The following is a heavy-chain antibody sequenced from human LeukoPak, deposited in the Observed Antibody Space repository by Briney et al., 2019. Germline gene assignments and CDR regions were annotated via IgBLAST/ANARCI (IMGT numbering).Heavy chain of an antibody. J-gene: IGHJ4*02. CDR1: GYTFTCYG. D-gene: IGHD2-21*02. CDR2: ISAYNGNT. CDR3: ARGEAYCGGDCPPLDY. Sequence: ASVKLSCKASGYTFTCYGISWVRQAPGQGLEWMGWISAYNGNTNYAQKLQGRVTMTTDTSTSTAYMELRSLRSDDTAVYYCARGEAYCGGDCPPLDYWGQGTLVTVSS. V-gene: IGHV1-18*01.